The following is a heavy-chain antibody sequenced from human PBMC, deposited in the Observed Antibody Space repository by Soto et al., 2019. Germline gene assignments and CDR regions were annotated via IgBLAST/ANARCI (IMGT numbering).Heavy chain of an antibody. CDR1: GFTFSSYG. V-gene: IGHV3-33*01. D-gene: IGHD6-13*01. J-gene: IGHJ4*02. Sequence: PGGSLRLSCAASGFTFSSYGMHWVRQAPGKGLEWVAVIWYDGSNKYYADSVKGRFTISRDNSKNTLYLQMNSLRAEDTAVYYCARGFESWYSSSQYYFDYWGQGTLVTVSS. CDR3: ARGFESWYSSSQYYFDY. CDR2: IWYDGSNK.